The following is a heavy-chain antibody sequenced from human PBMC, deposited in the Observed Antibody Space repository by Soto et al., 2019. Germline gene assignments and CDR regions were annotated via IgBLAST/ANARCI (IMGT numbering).Heavy chain of an antibody. D-gene: IGHD1-26*01. CDR3: ARDGREYYFDY. J-gene: IGHJ4*02. CDR2: IIPIFGTA. Sequence: GASVKVSCKASGGTFSSYAISWVRQAPGQGLEWMGGIIPIFGTANYAQKFQGRVTITAGESTSTAYMELSSLRSEDTAVYYCARDGREYYFDYWGQGTLVTVSS. CDR1: GGTFSSYA. V-gene: IGHV1-69*13.